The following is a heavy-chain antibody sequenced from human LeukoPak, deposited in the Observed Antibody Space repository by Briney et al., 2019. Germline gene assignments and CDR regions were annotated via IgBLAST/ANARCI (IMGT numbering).Heavy chain of an antibody. CDR1: GFTFRLYS. D-gene: IGHD7-27*01. J-gene: IGHJ4*02. V-gene: IGHV3-48*02. CDR3: ARDRDWGFDY. CDR2: IRSSDSAI. Sequence: GGSLRLSCAASGFTFRLYSMNWVRQAPGKGLEWVSYIRSSDSAIAYADSVKGRFTIYRDDAKNSLYLQMNSLRDEDTAVYSCARDRDWGFDYWGQGTLITVSS.